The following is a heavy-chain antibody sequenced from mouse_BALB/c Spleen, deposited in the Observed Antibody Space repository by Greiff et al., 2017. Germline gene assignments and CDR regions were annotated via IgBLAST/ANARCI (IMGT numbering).Heavy chain of an antibody. D-gene: IGHD2-3*01. CDR2: ISTYYGDA. CDR3: ARFDGYYFAMDY. Sequence: VQLQQSGAELVRPGVSVKISCKGSGYTFTDYAMHWVKQSHAKSLEWIGVISTYYGDAYYTQKFKGKATMTVDNTSNTAYMKLARLTSEDSAIYYCARFDGYYFAMDYWGQGTSVTVSS. CDR1: GYTFTDYA. V-gene: IGHV1S137*01. J-gene: IGHJ4*01.